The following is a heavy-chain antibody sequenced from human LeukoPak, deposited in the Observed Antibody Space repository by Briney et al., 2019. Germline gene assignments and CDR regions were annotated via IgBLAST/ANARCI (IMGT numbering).Heavy chain of an antibody. Sequence: ASVKVSCKASGYTFTSYDINWVRQATGQGLEWMGWMNPNSGNTGYAQKFQGRVTMTRNTSISTAYVELSSLRSEDTAVYYCAVMGATTTRIDYWGQGTLVTVSS. CDR2: MNPNSGNT. CDR3: AVMGATTTRIDY. CDR1: GYTFTSYD. V-gene: IGHV1-8*01. J-gene: IGHJ4*02. D-gene: IGHD1-26*01.